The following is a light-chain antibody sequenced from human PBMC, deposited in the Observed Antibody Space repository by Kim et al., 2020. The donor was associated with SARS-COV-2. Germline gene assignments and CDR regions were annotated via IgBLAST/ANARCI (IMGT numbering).Light chain of an antibody. CDR2: EVT. CDR3: NSYAGNNLWV. CDR1: SSDVGGYNS. J-gene: IGLJ3*02. V-gene: IGLV2-8*01. Sequence: QSVLTQPPSASGSPGQSVTISCTGTSSDVGGYNSVSWYQQHPGKAPKLVIYEVTKRPAGVPDRFSGSKSGNTVSLTVSGLQSEDEADYYCNSYAGNNLWVFGGGTQLTVL.